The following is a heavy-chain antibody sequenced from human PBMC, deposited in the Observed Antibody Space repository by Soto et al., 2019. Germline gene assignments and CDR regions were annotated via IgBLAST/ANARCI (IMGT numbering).Heavy chain of an antibody. CDR3: AKNKGGSYIVGANDY. CDR1: GFTFSSYA. D-gene: IGHD1-26*01. CDR2: ISGSGGST. V-gene: IGHV3-23*01. Sequence: EVQLLESGGGLVQPGGSLRLSCAASGFTFSSYAMSWVRQAPGKGLEWVSAISGSGGSTYYADSVKGRFTISRDNSKNTLYLQMNSLRAEDTGVYYCAKNKGGSYIVGANDYWGQGTLVTVSS. J-gene: IGHJ4*02.